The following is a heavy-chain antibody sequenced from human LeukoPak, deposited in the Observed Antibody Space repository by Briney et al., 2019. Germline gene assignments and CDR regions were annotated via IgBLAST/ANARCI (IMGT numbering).Heavy chain of an antibody. Sequence: GGSLGLSCAASGFTFSSYSMNWVRQAPGKGLEWVSSISSSSSYIYYADSVKGRFTVSRDKSKNTLYLQMNSLRAEDTAVYYCARETPGSRVFDYWGQGTLVTVSS. CDR2: ISSSSSYI. CDR1: GFTFSSYS. V-gene: IGHV3-21*01. CDR3: ARETPGSRVFDY. D-gene: IGHD1-14*01. J-gene: IGHJ4*02.